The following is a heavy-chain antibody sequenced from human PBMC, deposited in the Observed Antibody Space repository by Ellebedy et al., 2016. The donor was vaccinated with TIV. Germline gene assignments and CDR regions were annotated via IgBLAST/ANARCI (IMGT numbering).Heavy chain of an antibody. CDR3: ARGDILTGLDY. CDR1: GGSISSSSYY. D-gene: IGHD3-9*01. J-gene: IGHJ4*02. Sequence: MPSETLSLTCTVFGGSISSSSYYWSWIRQPPGKGLEWIGEINHSGSTNYNPSLKSRVTVSVDTSKNQFSLKLSSVTAADTAVYYCARGDILTGLDYWGQGTLVTVSS. CDR2: INHSGST. V-gene: IGHV4-39*07.